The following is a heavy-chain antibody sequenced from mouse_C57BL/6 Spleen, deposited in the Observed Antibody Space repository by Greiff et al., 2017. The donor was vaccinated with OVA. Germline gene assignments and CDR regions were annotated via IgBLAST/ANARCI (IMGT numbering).Heavy chain of an antibody. CDR3: ARLGTTVVATDAMDY. CDR1: GYTFTSYP. J-gene: IGHJ4*01. CDR2: LNPSSGYT. V-gene: IGHV1-4*01. D-gene: IGHD1-1*01. Sequence: QVQLQQSGAELARPGASVKMSCKASGYTFTSYPMPWVKQRPGPGLEWIGYLNPSSGYTKYNQKFKDKATLTADKSSSTAYMQLSSLTSEDSAVNYCARLGTTVVATDAMDYWGQGTAVTVSS.